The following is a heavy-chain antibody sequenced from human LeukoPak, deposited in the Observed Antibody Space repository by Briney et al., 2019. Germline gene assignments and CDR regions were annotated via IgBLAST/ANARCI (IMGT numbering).Heavy chain of an antibody. J-gene: IGHJ4*02. D-gene: IGHD1-1*01. Sequence: GGSLRLSCAASGFIFSNDAMHWVRQAPGKGLEWVAFIWFDGSNKHYADSVKGRFTISRDNSEDTLYLQMNSPRAEDTAVYYCVRDPSGSGFAFDSWGQGALVTVSS. CDR2: IWFDGSNK. CDR1: GFIFSNDA. V-gene: IGHV3-33*01. CDR3: VRDPSGSGFAFDS.